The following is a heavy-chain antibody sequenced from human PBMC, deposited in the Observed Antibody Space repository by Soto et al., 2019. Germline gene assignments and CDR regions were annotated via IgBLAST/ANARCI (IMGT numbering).Heavy chain of an antibody. J-gene: IGHJ6*01. CDR3: ARRYCSGGSCHSGMLYYYYGMDV. CDR1: GYSFTSYW. CDR2: IYPGDSDT. V-gene: IGHV5-51*01. Sequence: PGESLKISCKGSGYSFTSYWIGWVRQMPGKGLEWMGIIYPGDSDTRYNPSFQGQVTTSADKSISTAYLQWISLKASDTAMYYCARRYCSGGSCHSGMLYYYYGMDVWGQGTTVTVSS. D-gene: IGHD2-15*01.